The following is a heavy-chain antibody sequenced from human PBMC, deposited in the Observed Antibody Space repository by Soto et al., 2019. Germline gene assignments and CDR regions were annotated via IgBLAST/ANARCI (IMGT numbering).Heavy chain of an antibody. CDR1: GFTFSSYA. D-gene: IGHD3-3*01. CDR3: AKKIYEDDFYFDY. V-gene: IGHV3-23*01. Sequence: EVQLLESGGGLVQPGGSLRLSCAASGFTFSSYAMSWVRQVPGKGLEWVSAISGSGGSTYYADSVKGRFTISRDNSKNTLYLQMNSLRAEDTAVYYCAKKIYEDDFYFDYWGQGTLVTVSS. CDR2: ISGSGGST. J-gene: IGHJ4*02.